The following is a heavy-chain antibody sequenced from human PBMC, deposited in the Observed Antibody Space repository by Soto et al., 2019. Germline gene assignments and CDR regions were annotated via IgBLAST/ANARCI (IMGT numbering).Heavy chain of an antibody. CDR2: ISAYNGNT. J-gene: IGHJ6*02. CDR1: GYTFTSYG. Sequence: GASVKVSCKASGYTFTSYGISWVRQAPGQGLEWMGWISAYNGNTNYAQKLQGRVTMTTDTSTSTAYMELRSLRSDDTAVYYCARASGRYYPPNYYYYGMDVWGQGTTVTVSS. D-gene: IGHD3-10*01. CDR3: ARASGRYYPPNYYYYGMDV. V-gene: IGHV1-18*01.